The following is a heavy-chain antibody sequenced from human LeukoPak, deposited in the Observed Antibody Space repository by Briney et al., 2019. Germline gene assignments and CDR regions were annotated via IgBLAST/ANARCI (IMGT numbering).Heavy chain of an antibody. Sequence: SETLSLTCTVSGGSISSSSYYWGWIRQPPGKGLEWIGSIYYSGSTNYNPSLKSRVTISVDTSKNQFSLKLSSVTAADTAVYYCARRWGSRPGGLRYYFDYWGQGTLVTVSS. CDR2: IYYSGST. D-gene: IGHD7-27*01. J-gene: IGHJ4*02. CDR1: GGSISSSSYY. CDR3: ARRWGSRPGGLRYYFDY. V-gene: IGHV4-39*01.